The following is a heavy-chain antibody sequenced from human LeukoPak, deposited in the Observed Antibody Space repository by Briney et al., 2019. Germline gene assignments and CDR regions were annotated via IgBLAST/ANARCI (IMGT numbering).Heavy chain of an antibody. V-gene: IGHV3-7*01. J-gene: IGHJ4*02. CDR2: VKPDGSEK. D-gene: IGHD3-22*01. CDR3: ARGHYYDSSGYYYNDY. CDR1: GFSFSDYW. Sequence: PGGSLRLSCAASGFSFSDYWMSWVRQAPGKGLEWVANVKPDGSEKYYVDSVKGRFTISRDNARNSLYLQMDSLRAEDTAVYYCARGHYYDSSGYYYNDYWGQGTLVTVSS.